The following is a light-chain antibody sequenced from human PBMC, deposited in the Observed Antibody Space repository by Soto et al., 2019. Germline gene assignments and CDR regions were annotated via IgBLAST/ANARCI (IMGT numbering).Light chain of an antibody. CDR1: ASDVGGYTS. CDR2: EVS. J-gene: IGLJ1*01. Sequence: QSVLTQPASVSGSPGQSITVSCTGTASDVGGYTSVSWYQHHPGQAPKLIIYEVSNRPSGISNRFSGSKSGNTASLTISGLQAEDESDYYCSSYPISTTYVFGTGTKQTVL. V-gene: IGLV2-14*01. CDR3: SSYPISTTYV.